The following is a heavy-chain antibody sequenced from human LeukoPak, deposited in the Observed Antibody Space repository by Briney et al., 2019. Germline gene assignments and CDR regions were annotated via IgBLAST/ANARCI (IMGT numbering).Heavy chain of an antibody. CDR2: IIPIFGTA. J-gene: IGHJ5*02. V-gene: IGHV1-69*06. D-gene: IGHD3-9*01. Sequence: ASVKVSCKASGGTFSSYAISWVRQAPGQGLEWMGGIIPIFGTANYAQKFQGRVTITADKSTSTAYMELSSLRSEDTAVYYCARGRSANYDILTGYSPDGPWGQGTLVTVSS. CDR1: GGTFSSYA. CDR3: ARGRSANYDILTGYSPDGP.